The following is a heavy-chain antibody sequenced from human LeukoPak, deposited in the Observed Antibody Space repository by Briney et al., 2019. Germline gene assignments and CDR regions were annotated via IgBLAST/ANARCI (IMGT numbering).Heavy chain of an antibody. CDR2: ISSSSSYI. CDR3: ARDRSRWSRESDY. CDR1: GFTFSSYS. Sequence: GGSLRLSCAASGFTFSSYSMNWVRQAPGKGLEWVSSISSSSSYIYYADSVKGRFTISRDNAKNSLYLQMNSLRAEDTAVYYCARDRSRWSRESDYWGQGTLVTVSS. V-gene: IGHV3-21*01. J-gene: IGHJ4*02. D-gene: IGHD3-10*01.